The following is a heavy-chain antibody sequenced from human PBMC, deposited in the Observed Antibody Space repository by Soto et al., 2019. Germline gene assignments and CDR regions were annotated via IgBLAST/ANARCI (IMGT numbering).Heavy chain of an antibody. CDR3: AREGTWIQLLSYYYGMDV. CDR2: IYYSGST. D-gene: IGHD5-18*01. Sequence: PSETLSLTCTVSGGSIISSSYYFFCIRQPPGKGLEWIGSIYYSGSTYYNPSLKSRVTISVDTSKNQFSLKLSSVTAADTAVYYCAREGTWIQLLSYYYGMDVWGQGTTVTVSS. V-gene: IGHV4-39*02. CDR1: GGSIISSSYY. J-gene: IGHJ6*02.